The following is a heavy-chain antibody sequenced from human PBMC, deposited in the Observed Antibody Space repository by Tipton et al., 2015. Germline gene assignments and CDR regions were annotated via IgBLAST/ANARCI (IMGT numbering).Heavy chain of an antibody. CDR3: ARGHYVSGWYSHYFDL. J-gene: IGHJ2*01. D-gene: IGHD6-19*01. V-gene: IGHV4-59*12. CDR2: ISYSGSP. Sequence: SLTCTVSGGSISNYYWNWIRQPPGKGLEWIGYISYSGSPNYNPSLRSRVTISVDASKNQFSLQLSSITAADTAVYYCARGHYVSGWYSHYFDLWGRGSLSLSPQ. CDR1: GGSISNYY.